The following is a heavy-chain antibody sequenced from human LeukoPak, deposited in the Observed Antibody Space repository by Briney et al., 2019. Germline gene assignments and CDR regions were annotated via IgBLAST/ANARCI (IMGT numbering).Heavy chain of an antibody. V-gene: IGHV3-13*01. CDR3: ARGGGLSGSYYWGIDY. Sequence: GGSLRLSCAASGFTFSSYDMHWVRQATGRGLEWVSAIGTAGDTYYPGSVKGRFTISRENAKNSLYLQMNSLRAGDTAVYYCARGGGLSGSYYWGIDYWGQGTLVTVSS. D-gene: IGHD1-26*01. CDR1: GFTFSSYD. CDR2: IGTAGDT. J-gene: IGHJ4*02.